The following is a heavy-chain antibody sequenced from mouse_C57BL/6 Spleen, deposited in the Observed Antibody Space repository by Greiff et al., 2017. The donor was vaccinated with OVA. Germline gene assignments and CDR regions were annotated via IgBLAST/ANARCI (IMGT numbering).Heavy chain of an antibody. D-gene: IGHD3-2*02. CDR3: ARGGDSSGGFAY. Sequence: EVKLQESGPGMVKPSQSLSLTCTVTGYSITSGYDWHWIRHFPGNKLEWMGYISYSGSTNYNPSLKSRISITHDTSKNHFFLKLNSVTTEDTATYYCARGGDSSGGFAYWGQGTLVTISA. J-gene: IGHJ3*01. V-gene: IGHV3-1*01. CDR1: GYSITSGYD. CDR2: ISYSGST.